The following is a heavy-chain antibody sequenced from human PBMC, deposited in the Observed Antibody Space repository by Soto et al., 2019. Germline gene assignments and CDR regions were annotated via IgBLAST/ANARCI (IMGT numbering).Heavy chain of an antibody. J-gene: IGHJ4*02. V-gene: IGHV1-69*01. Sequence: QVQLVQSGAEVKKPGSSVKVSCKASGGPISNFAINWVRQAPGQGLEWMGGIIPIAARTNYAERFQGRVTMTADESTNKFYMELRSLGYDDTAVFYCTRDKGGRRGYSGFDAFDYWGQGTLVTVSS. CDR1: GGPISNFA. CDR2: IIPIAART. CDR3: TRDKGGRRGYSGFDAFDY. D-gene: IGHD5-12*01.